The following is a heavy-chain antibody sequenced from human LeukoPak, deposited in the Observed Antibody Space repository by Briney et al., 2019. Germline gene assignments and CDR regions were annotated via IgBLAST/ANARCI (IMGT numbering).Heavy chain of an antibody. D-gene: IGHD3-22*01. CDR1: GFTFGDYA. V-gene: IGHV3-49*04. Sequence: PGRSLRLSCTTSGFTFGDYAMSWVRQAPGKGLEWVSFIRRKAHGGTTEYAASVKGRFSSSRDDSKSIAYLQMNSLKTEGTAVYFCTRVTYYYDNSGYFHFDSWGQGSLVTVSS. CDR3: TRVTYYYDNSGYFHFDS. CDR2: IRRKAHGGTT. J-gene: IGHJ4*02.